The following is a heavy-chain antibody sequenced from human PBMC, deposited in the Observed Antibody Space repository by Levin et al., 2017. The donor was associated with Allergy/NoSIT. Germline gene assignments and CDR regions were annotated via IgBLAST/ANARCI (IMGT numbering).Heavy chain of an antibody. D-gene: IGHD5-18*01. CDR3: ARMGPGIQLWSLIDY. Sequence: SQTLSLTCTVSGGSISSSSYYWGWIRQPPGKGLEWIGSIYYSGSTYYNPSLKSRVTISVDTSKNQFSLKLSSVTAADTAVYYCARMGPGIQLWSLIDYWGQGTLVTVSS. J-gene: IGHJ4*02. CDR2: IYYSGST. V-gene: IGHV4-39*01. CDR1: GGSISSSSYY.